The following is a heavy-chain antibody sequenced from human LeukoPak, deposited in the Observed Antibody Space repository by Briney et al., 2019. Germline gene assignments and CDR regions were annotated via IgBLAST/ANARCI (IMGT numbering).Heavy chain of an antibody. Sequence: GESLKISCKGSGYSFTSYWIGWVRQMPGKGLEWMGIIYPGDSDTRYSPSFQGQVTISADKSTSTAYLQWSSLKASDTAMYYCARQGGSSWFQNWFDPWGQGTLVTVSS. J-gene: IGHJ5*02. V-gene: IGHV5-51*01. CDR2: IYPGDSDT. CDR1: GYSFTSYW. CDR3: ARQGGSSWFQNWFDP. D-gene: IGHD6-13*01.